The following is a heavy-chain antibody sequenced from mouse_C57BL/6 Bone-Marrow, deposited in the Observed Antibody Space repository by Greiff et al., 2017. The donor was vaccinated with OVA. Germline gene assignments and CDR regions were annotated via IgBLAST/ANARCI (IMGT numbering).Heavy chain of an antibody. V-gene: IGHV5-16*01. CDR1: GFTFSDYY. CDR2: INYDGSST. CDR3: ARDGNDGSSYDWYFDV. J-gene: IGHJ1*03. Sequence: EVMLVESEGGLVQPGSSMKLSCTASGFTFSDYYMAWVRQVPEKGLEWVANINYDGSSTYYLDSLKSRFIISRDNAKNILYLQMSSLKSEDTATYYCARDGNDGSSYDWYFDVWGTGTTVTVSS. D-gene: IGHD1-1*01.